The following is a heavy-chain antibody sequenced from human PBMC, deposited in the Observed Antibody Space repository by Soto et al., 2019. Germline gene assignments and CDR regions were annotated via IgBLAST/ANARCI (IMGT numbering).Heavy chain of an antibody. CDR2: TYYRSKWYN. CDR3: ARVVVPAAMNYYYYGMDV. D-gene: IGHD2-2*01. Sequence: QVQLQQSGPGLVKPSQTLSLTCAISGDSVSSNSAAWNWIRQSPSRGLEWLGRTYYRSKWYNDYAVSVKSRITINPDTSKSQFSLQLNSVTPEDTAVYYCARVVVPAAMNYYYYGMDVWGQGTTVTVSS. J-gene: IGHJ6*02. V-gene: IGHV6-1*01. CDR1: GDSVSSNSAA.